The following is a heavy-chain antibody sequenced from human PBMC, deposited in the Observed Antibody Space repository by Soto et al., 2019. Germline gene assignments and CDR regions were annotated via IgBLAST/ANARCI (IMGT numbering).Heavy chain of an antibody. J-gene: IGHJ4*02. V-gene: IGHV3-30*18. Sequence: QVQLVESGGGVVQPGRSLRLSCAASGFTFSSYGMHWVRQAPGKGLEWVAVISYDGSNKYYADSVKGRFTISRDNSKNSLYLQMNSLRSEDTAVYYCAEGGHFGSGNYYIPYYFDYWGQGTLVTVSS. CDR1: GFTFSSYG. D-gene: IGHD3-10*01. CDR3: AEGGHFGSGNYYIPYYFDY. CDR2: ISYDGSNK.